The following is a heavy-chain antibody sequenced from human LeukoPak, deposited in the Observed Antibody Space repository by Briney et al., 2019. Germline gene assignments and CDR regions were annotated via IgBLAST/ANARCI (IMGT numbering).Heavy chain of an antibody. V-gene: IGHV3-30*02. CDR1: GLTFKNSG. J-gene: IGHJ6*03. Sequence: GGSLRLSCTVSGLTFKNSGMHWVRQAPGKGLEWVAFIQYDDIKKFYADSVKGRFTISRDNSKNTLYLQMNSLRAEDTAVYYCAKGPTIVTYYYYYYMDVWGKGTTVTVSS. CDR3: AKGPTIVTYYYYYYMDV. D-gene: IGHD4-11*01. CDR2: IQYDDIKK.